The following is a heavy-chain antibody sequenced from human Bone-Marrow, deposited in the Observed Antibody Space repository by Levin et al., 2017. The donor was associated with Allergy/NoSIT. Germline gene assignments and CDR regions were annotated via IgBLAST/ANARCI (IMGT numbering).Heavy chain of an antibody. J-gene: IGHJ4*02. CDR2: INRIGST. Sequence: ASETLSLSCAVYGESFSGYYWSWIRQPPGKGLEWIGEINRIGSTNYNPSLKSRVTISLDTSNKQFSLTLTSVTAADAAVYYCARGRTYYYDPSAYSPYYLDYWGQGALVTVSS. CDR3: ARGRTYYYDPSAYSPYYLDY. V-gene: IGHV4-34*01. CDR1: GESFSGYY. D-gene: IGHD3-22*01.